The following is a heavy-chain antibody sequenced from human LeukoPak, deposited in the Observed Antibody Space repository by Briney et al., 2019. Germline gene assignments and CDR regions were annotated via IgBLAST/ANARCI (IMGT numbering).Heavy chain of an antibody. CDR2: INPNSGGT. J-gene: IGHJ4*02. CDR1: GYSFTGYY. V-gene: IGHV1-2*04. D-gene: IGHD6-19*01. CDR3: ARADTRWLVNFDY. Sequence: ASVKVSCKTSGYSFTGYYMHWVRQAPGQGLEWMGWINPNSGGTKFAQKFQGWATMTRDTSIRTAYMELSRLRSDDTAVYYCARADTRWLVNFDYWGQGTLVTVSS.